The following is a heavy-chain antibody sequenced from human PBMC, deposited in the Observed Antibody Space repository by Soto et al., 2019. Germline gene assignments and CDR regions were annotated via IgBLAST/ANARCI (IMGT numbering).Heavy chain of an antibody. D-gene: IGHD3-16*01. V-gene: IGHV4-59*08. Sequence: SETLSLTCSVSGDSISNYYWSWIRQPPGKGLEWIGYIDYSGSTKYNPSLKSRVTISVDTSKNQFSLRLNSVTAADTAVYYCARHRGNTFGPYDDWGQGTPVTVAS. J-gene: IGHJ4*01. CDR3: ARHRGNTFGPYDD. CDR2: IDYSGST. CDR1: GDSISNYY.